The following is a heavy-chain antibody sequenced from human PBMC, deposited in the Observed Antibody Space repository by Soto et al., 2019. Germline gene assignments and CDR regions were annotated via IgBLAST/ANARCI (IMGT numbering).Heavy chain of an antibody. CDR1: GYTFTGYY. CDR3: ARDLICSGGSCYLAGYYYYGMDV. D-gene: IGHD2-15*01. Sequence: ASVKVSCRASGYTFTGYYMHWVRQAPGQGLEWMGWINPNSGGTNYAQKFQGRVTMTRDTSISTAYMELSRLRSDDTAVYYCARDLICSGGSCYLAGYYYYGMDVWGQGTTVTVSS. CDR2: INPNSGGT. V-gene: IGHV1-2*02. J-gene: IGHJ6*02.